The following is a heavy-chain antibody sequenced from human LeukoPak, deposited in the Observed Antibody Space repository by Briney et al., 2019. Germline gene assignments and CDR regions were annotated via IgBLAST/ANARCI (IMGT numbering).Heavy chain of an antibody. V-gene: IGHV3-30*03. CDR2: ISYDGSIK. D-gene: IGHD3-10*01. CDR1: GFTFSSYG. CDR3: ARWGGY. J-gene: IGHJ1*01. Sequence: GRSLRLSCAASGFTFSSYGTHCVRQAPGKGLEWGAVISYDGSIKYYADSVKGRFTSSRDYSERTLYLQMYSLVAEGTAVYYCARWGGYWGQGTPVTVSS.